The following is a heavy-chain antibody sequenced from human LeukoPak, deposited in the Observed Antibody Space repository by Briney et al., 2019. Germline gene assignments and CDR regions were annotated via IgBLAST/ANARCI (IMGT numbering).Heavy chain of an antibody. CDR2: IHFSGST. CDR3: ARGGIADYYDSSGYPFLSRDAFDI. J-gene: IGHJ3*02. D-gene: IGHD3-22*01. V-gene: IGHV4-30-4*02. Sequence: SETLSLTCTVSGGSISSGDYYWSWIRQPPGKGLEWMGYIHFSGSTYYNPSFKSRVTISVATSKNQFSLKLSSVTAADTAVYYCARGGIADYYDSSGYPFLSRDAFDIWGQGTMVTVSS. CDR1: GGSISSGDYY.